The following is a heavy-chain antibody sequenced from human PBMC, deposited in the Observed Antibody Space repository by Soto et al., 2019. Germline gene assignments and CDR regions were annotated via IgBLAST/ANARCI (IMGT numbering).Heavy chain of an antibody. CDR2: ISYDGTNK. D-gene: IGHD6-19*01. V-gene: IGHV3-30*03. J-gene: IGHJ4*02. Sequence: GGSLRLSCAASGFSFTTHGIHWVRQAPGKGLEWVALISYDGTNKYYGDSVKGRFTISRDNSLNTLYLQMNSLRPEDMAVYYCAAYTSGALFDSWGQGTLVTVSS. CDR1: GFSFTTHG. CDR3: AAYTSGALFDS.